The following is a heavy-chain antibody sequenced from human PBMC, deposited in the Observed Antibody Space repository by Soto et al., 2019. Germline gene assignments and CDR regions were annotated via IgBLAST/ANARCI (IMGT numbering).Heavy chain of an antibody. CDR2: ICPGDSDT. Sequence: GESLKISCKGSGYSFTSYWIGWVRQMPGKGLEWMGIICPGDSDTRYSPSFQGQVTISADKSISTAYLQWSSLKASDTAMYYCARVHCGGDCSGGYYYYYGMDVWGQGTTVTVSS. CDR3: ARVHCGGDCSGGYYYYYGMDV. J-gene: IGHJ6*02. D-gene: IGHD2-21*02. V-gene: IGHV5-51*01. CDR1: GYSFTSYW.